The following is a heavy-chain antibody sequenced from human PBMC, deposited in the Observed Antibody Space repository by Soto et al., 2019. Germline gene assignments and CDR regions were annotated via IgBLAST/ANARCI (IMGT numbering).Heavy chain of an antibody. J-gene: IGHJ4*02. CDR1: GGTFSSYA. Sequence: QVQLVQSGAEVKKPGSSVKVSCKASGGTFSSYAISWVRQAPGQGLAWMGGIIPIFGTANYAQKFQGRVTITADEYTSTAYLELSSLRSEDTAVYYCARDGGYCSGGSCYFDYWGQGTLVIVSS. CDR3: ARDGGYCSGGSCYFDY. D-gene: IGHD2-15*01. V-gene: IGHV1-69*12. CDR2: IIPIFGTA.